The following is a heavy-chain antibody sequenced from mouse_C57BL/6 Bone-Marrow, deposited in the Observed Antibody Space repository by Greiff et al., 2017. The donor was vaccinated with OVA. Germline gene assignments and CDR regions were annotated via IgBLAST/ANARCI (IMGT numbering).Heavy chain of an antibody. Sequence: QVQLQQSGAELARPGASVKLSCKASGYTFTSYGISWVKQRTGQGLEWIGEIYPRSGNTYYTEQFKGKATLTADNASSTACMELRSLTSEDSAVYVCARYGYYVAWFAYWGQGTLVTVSA. CDR3: ARYGYYVAWFAY. V-gene: IGHV1-81*01. D-gene: IGHD2-3*01. CDR2: IYPRSGNT. J-gene: IGHJ3*01. CDR1: GYTFTSYG.